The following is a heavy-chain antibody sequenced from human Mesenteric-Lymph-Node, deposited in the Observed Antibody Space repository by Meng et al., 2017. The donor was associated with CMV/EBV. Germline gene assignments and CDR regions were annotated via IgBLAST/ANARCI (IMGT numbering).Heavy chain of an antibody. CDR2: INPKSGGT. D-gene: IGHD6-13*01. Sequence: ASVKVSCKASGYTFTGYYMHWVRQAPGQGLEWMGWINPKSGGTNYAQKFQARVTMTRDTSISTAYMEVSRLRSDDTAVYYCARDSLESSQQLVPYNWFDPWGQGTLVTVSS. V-gene: IGHV1-2*02. CDR3: ARDSLESSQQLVPYNWFDP. J-gene: IGHJ5*02. CDR1: GYTFTGYY.